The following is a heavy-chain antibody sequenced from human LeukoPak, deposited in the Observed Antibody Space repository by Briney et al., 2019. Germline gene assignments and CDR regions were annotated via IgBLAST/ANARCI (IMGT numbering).Heavy chain of an antibody. D-gene: IGHD2-21*02. CDR2: ISYNSDTI. CDR3: AKDYCGGDCYSGWYFDL. CDR1: GFTFDDYA. J-gene: IGHJ2*01. Sequence: GGSLRLSCAASGFTFDDYAMHWVRQAPGKGLEWGSGISYNSDTIAYVDSFKGRFTISRDNAKNSLYLQMNSLRDEDTALYYCAKDYCGGDCYSGWYFDLWGRGTLVTVSS. V-gene: IGHV3-9*01.